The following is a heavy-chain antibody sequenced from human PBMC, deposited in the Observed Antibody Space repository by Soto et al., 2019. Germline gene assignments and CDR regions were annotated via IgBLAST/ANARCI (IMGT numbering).Heavy chain of an antibody. Sequence: SETLSLTCAVSGYSISSGYYWGWIRQPPGKGLEWIGSIYHSGSTYYNPSLKSRVTISVDTSKNQFSLKLSSVTAADTAVYYCARGADSSGWYGDAFDIWGQGTMVTVSS. CDR1: GYSISSGYY. CDR3: ARGADSSGWYGDAFDI. D-gene: IGHD6-19*01. J-gene: IGHJ3*02. CDR2: IYHSGST. V-gene: IGHV4-38-2*01.